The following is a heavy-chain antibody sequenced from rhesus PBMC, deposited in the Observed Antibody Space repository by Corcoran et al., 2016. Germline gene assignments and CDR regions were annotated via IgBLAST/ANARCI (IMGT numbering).Heavy chain of an antibody. CDR3: AKDWGY. CDR2: ISSGGDST. J-gene: IGHJ4*01. V-gene: IGHV3S5*01. D-gene: IGHD3-34*01. Sequence: EVQLVETGGGLVQPGGSLKLSCAASGFTFSSFGMGWVRQAPGKGLEWVSAISSGGDSTFYAASVKGRFTISRDNSKNTLSLQMNSLRAEDTAVYYCAKDWGYWGQGVLVTVSS. CDR1: GFTFSSFG.